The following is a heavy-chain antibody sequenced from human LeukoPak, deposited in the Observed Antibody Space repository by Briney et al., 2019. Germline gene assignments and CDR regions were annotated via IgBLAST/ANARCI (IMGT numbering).Heavy chain of an antibody. CDR2: MNPNSGNT. D-gene: IGHD3-3*01. V-gene: IGHV1-8*03. J-gene: IGHJ3*02. CDR3: ARGLLGFWSGYCTPDAFDI. Sequence: ASVKVSCKASGYTFTSYDINWVRQATGQGLEWMGWMNPNSGNTGYAQKFQGRVTITRNTSISTAYMELSSLRSEDTAVYYCARGLLGFWSGYCTPDAFDIWGQGTMVTVSS. CDR1: GYTFTSYD.